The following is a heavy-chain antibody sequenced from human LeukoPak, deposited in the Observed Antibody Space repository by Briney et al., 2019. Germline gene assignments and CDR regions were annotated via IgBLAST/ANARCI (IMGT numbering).Heavy chain of an antibody. Sequence: SETLSLTCTVSGGSISSGGYYWSWIRQHPGKGLEWIGYIYYSGSTYYNPSLKSRVTISVDTSKNQFSLKLSSVTAADTAVYYCARVPTYQQLVDYWGQGALVTVSS. CDR2: IYYSGST. V-gene: IGHV4-31*03. J-gene: IGHJ4*02. CDR3: ARVPTYQQLVDY. D-gene: IGHD6-13*01. CDR1: GGSISSGGYY.